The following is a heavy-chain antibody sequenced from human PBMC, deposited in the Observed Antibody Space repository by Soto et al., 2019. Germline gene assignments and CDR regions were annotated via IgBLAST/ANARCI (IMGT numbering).Heavy chain of an antibody. V-gene: IGHV3-74*01. CDR1: GFTFSSYW. D-gene: IGHD1-1*01. CDR3: ARIGTGYYYMDV. CDR2: INSDGSRT. Sequence: EVQLVESGGGLVQPGGSLRLSCAASGFTFSSYWMHWVRQAPRKGLVWVSRINSDGSRTSYADSVKGRFTISRDNAKNTVYLQMNSLSAEYSAVYYCARIGTGYYYMDVWGKGTTVTVSS. J-gene: IGHJ6*03.